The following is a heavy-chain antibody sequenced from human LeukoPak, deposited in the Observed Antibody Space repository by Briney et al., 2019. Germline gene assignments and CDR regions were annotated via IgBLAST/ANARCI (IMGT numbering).Heavy chain of an antibody. J-gene: IGHJ4*02. CDR3: AKVGIVGATGDY. CDR2: ISYDGSNK. V-gene: IGHV3-30*18. CDR1: GFTFSSYG. Sequence: GGSLRLSCAASGFTFSSYGMHWVRQAPGKGLEWVAVISYDGSNKYYADSVKGRFTISRVNSKSTLYLQMNSLRAEDTAVCYCAKVGIVGATGDYWGQGTLVTVSS. D-gene: IGHD1-26*01.